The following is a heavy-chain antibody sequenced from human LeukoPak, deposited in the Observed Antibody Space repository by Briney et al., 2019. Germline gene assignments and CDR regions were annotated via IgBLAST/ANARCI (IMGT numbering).Heavy chain of an antibody. CDR2: IYHSGST. D-gene: IGHD4-17*01. Sequence: PSETLSLTCAASGYSISSGYYWGWIRQPPGKGLEWIGSIYHSGSTYYNPSLKSRVTISVDTSKNQFSLKLSSVTAADTAVYYCASPSFPTVTMVYFQHWGQGTLVTVSS. CDR1: GYSISSGYY. J-gene: IGHJ1*01. V-gene: IGHV4-38-2*01. CDR3: ASPSFPTVTMVYFQH.